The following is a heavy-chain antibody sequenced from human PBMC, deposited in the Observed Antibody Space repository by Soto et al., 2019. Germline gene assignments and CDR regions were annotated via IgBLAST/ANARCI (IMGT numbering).Heavy chain of an antibody. CDR1: GGTFSSYA. Sequence: ASVKVSCKASGGTFSSYAISWVRQAPGQGLEWMGGIIPIFGTANYAQKFQGRVTITADESTSTAYMELSSLRSEDTAVYYCARGGSITIPLDVWGQGTTVTVSS. V-gene: IGHV1-69*13. CDR2: IIPIFGTA. CDR3: ARGGSITIPLDV. J-gene: IGHJ6*02. D-gene: IGHD3-3*01.